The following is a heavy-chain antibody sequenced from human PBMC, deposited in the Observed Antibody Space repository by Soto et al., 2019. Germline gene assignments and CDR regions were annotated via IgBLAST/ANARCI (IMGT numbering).Heavy chain of an antibody. CDR1: GGTLSNYG. V-gene: IGHV1-69*12. Sequence: QVQLVQSGAEVKKPGSSVKVSCKASGGTLSNYGISWVRQAPGQGLEWMGGIIPVFGTANYAQKFQGRVTITADESTPTVYMDVSSLRADDTAVYYCARGDATKIVVTTYYGMDVWGQGTTVTVSS. CDR2: IIPVFGTA. CDR3: ARGDATKIVVTTYYGMDV. J-gene: IGHJ6*02. D-gene: IGHD4-17*01.